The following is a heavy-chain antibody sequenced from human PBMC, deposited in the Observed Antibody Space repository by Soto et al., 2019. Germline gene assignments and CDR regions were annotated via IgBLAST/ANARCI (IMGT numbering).Heavy chain of an antibody. CDR1: GYTFTGYY. CDR3: ARPGDYGDYDY. Sequence: ASVKVSCKASGYTFTGYYMLWVRQAPGQGLEWMGWINPNCGGANYAQKFQGWVTMTRDTSISTAYMELSRLRSDDTAVYDCARPGDYGDYDYWGQGTLVTGSS. J-gene: IGHJ4*02. D-gene: IGHD4-17*01. CDR2: INPNCGGA. V-gene: IGHV1-2*04.